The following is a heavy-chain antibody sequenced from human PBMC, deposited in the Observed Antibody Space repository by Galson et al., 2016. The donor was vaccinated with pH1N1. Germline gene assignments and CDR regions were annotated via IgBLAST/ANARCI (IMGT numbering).Heavy chain of an antibody. D-gene: IGHD2-15*01. J-gene: IGHJ4*02. CDR1: GYSFTTSW. V-gene: IGHV5-51*01. CDR3: GNCHGSGGASVWVDS. CDR2: IYAGDSDA. Sequence: QSGAEVKKPGESLKISCKVSGYSFTTSWIGWVRQMPGKGLEWVGIIYAGDSDARYSPSFQGQVTISFDKSINTASLQWSSRKASDTAMYYCGNCHGSGGASVWVDSWGQGTLVTVSS.